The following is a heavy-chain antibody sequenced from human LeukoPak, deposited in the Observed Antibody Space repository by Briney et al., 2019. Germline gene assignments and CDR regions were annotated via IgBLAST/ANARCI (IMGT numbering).Heavy chain of an antibody. Sequence: ASVKVSCTASGYTFTSYGISWVRQAPGQGLEWMGWISAYNGNTNYAQKLQGRVTMTTDTSTSTAYMELRSLRSDDTAVYYCARVLGYCSSTSYEDNWFDPWGQGTLVTVSS. CDR2: ISAYNGNT. D-gene: IGHD2-2*01. V-gene: IGHV1-18*01. CDR1: GYTFTSYG. J-gene: IGHJ5*02. CDR3: ARVLGYCSSTSYEDNWFDP.